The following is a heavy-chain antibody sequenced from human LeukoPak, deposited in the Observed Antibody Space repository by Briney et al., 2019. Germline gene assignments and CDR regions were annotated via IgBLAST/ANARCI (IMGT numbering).Heavy chain of an antibody. V-gene: IGHV1-2*02. Sequence: GASVKVSCKASGYTFTGYYMHWVRQAPGQGLEWMGWINPNSGGTNYAQKFQGRVTMTRDTSIRTAYMELNRLTSDDTAAYYCARDKIAAAGLQADYYYFYYMDVWGKGTTVTVSS. J-gene: IGHJ6*03. D-gene: IGHD6-13*01. CDR2: INPNSGGT. CDR3: ARDKIAAAGLQADYYYFYYMDV. CDR1: GYTFTGYY.